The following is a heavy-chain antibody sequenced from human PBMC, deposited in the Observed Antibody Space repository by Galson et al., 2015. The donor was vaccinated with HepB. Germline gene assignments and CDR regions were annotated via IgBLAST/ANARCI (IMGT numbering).Heavy chain of an antibody. CDR1: GFTFSDYY. D-gene: IGHD6-19*01. J-gene: IGHJ3*02. V-gene: IGHV3-11*01. CDR2: ISSSGSTM. Sequence: SLRLSCAASGFTFSDYYMSWIRQAPGKGLEWVSYISSSGSTMYYADSVKGRFTISRDNAKNSLYLQMNSLRAEGTAVYYCARGVLGEWLVPGDVFDIWGQGTMVTVSS. CDR3: ARGVLGEWLVPGDVFDI.